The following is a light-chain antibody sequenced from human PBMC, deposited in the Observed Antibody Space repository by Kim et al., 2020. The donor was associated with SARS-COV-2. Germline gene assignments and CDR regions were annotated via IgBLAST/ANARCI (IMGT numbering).Light chain of an antibody. CDR2: RNN. CDR1: SSNIGSNY. CDR3: AAWDDSLSGVV. J-gene: IGLJ2*01. V-gene: IGLV1-47*01. Sequence: GQRVTIYCSGSSSNIGSNYVYWYQQLPGTAPKLLIYRNNQRPSGVPDRFSGSKSGTSASLAISGLRSEDEADYYCAAWDDSLSGVVFGGGPQLTVL.